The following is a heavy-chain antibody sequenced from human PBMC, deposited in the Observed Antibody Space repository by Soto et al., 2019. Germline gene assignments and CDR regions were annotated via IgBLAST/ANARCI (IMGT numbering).Heavy chain of an antibody. Sequence: EVQLVESGGGLVQPGRSLRLSCAASGFTFDDYAMHWVRQAPGKGLEWVSGISWNSGSIGYADSVKGRFTISRDNAKNSLYLQMNRLRAEDTDLYYCAKDISRIAAAGGWFAPWGQGTLVTVSS. J-gene: IGHJ5*02. V-gene: IGHV3-9*01. CDR2: ISWNSGSI. CDR1: GFTFDDYA. D-gene: IGHD6-13*01. CDR3: AKDISRIAAAGGWFAP.